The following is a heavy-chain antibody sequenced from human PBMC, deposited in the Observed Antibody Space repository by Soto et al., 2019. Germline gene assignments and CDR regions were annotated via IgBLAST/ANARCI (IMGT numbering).Heavy chain of an antibody. CDR1: GGTFSSYA. V-gene: IGHV1-69*06. J-gene: IGHJ6*02. Sequence: SVKVSCKASGGTFSSYAISWVRQAPGQGLEWMGGIIPIFGTANYAQKFQGRVTITADKSTSTAYMELSSLRSEDAAVYYCARGPPLTYYDFWSGYYEGYYYYGMDVWGQGTTVTVSS. D-gene: IGHD3-3*01. CDR3: ARGPPLTYYDFWSGYYEGYYYYGMDV. CDR2: IIPIFGTA.